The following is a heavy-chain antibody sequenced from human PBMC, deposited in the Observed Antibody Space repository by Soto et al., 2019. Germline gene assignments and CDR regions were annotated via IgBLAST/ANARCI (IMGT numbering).Heavy chain of an antibody. CDR3: AKEGLGIKFDY. CDR1: GFTFSSYG. Sequence: PGGSLRLSCEASGFTFSSYGMGWVRQAPGRGLEWVSYISYSGTNTDYADSVMGRFTISRDNSKKTLYLQMDSLRADDTAVYYCAKEGLGIKFDYWGQGARVTVSS. D-gene: IGHD1-26*01. V-gene: IGHV3-23*01. CDR2: ISYSGTNT. J-gene: IGHJ4*02.